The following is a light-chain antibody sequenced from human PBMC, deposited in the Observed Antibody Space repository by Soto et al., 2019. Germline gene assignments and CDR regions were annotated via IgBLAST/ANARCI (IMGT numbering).Light chain of an antibody. Sequence: QSALTQPASVSGSPGQSITISCAGTSSDVGGHNYVSWYQQHPGKAPKLRIYEVSNRPSGVSNRFSGSKSGNTASLTISGLQAEDEVDYYCCSYTSSSTLAYVFGTGTKLTVL. CDR1: SSDVGGHNY. CDR3: CSYTSSSTLAYV. V-gene: IGLV2-14*01. CDR2: EVS. J-gene: IGLJ1*01.